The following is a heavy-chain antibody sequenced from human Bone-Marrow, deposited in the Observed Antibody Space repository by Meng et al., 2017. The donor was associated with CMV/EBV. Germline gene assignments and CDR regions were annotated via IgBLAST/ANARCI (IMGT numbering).Heavy chain of an antibody. V-gene: IGHV4-34*01. CDR3: ARGSRLRIIDY. Sequence: LPCAVYGGSFSGYYWSWIRQPPGKGLEWIGEINHSGSTNYNPSLKSRVTISVDTSKNQFSLKLSSVTAADTAVYYCARGSRLRIIDYWGQGTLVNVSS. CDR1: GGSFSGYY. J-gene: IGHJ4*02. D-gene: IGHD4-17*01. CDR2: INHSGST.